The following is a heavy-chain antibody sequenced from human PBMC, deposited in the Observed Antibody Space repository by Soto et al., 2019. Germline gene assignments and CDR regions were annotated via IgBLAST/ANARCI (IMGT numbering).Heavy chain of an antibody. CDR1: GYTFTSYG. J-gene: IGHJ6*02. CDR3: ARSSPDSSGYYYHRPYYYYYGMDV. V-gene: IGHV1-18*01. CDR2: ISAYNGNT. Sequence: WASVKVSCKASGYTFTSYGISWVRQAPGQGLEWMGWISAYNGNTNYAQKLQGRVTMTTDTSTSTAYMELRSLRSDDTAVYYCARSSPDSSGYYYHRPYYYYYGMDVWGQGTMVTVSS. D-gene: IGHD3-22*01.